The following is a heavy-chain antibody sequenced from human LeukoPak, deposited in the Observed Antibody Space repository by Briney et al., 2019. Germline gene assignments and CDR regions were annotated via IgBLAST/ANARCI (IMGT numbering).Heavy chain of an antibody. CDR2: ISSSSTI. Sequence: PGGSLRLSCAASGFTFSSYSMNWVRQAPGKGLEWVSYISSSSTIYYADSVKGRFTISRDNAKNSLYLQMNSLRAEDTAVYYCARANWNYGYYYYYMDVWGKGTTVTVSS. CDR1: GFTFSSYS. D-gene: IGHD1-7*01. V-gene: IGHV3-48*04. CDR3: ARANWNYGYYYYYMDV. J-gene: IGHJ6*03.